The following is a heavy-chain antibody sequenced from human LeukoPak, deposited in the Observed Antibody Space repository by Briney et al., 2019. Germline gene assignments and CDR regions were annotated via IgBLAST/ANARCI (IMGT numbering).Heavy chain of an antibody. CDR2: INANNGNT. V-gene: IGHV1-18*01. J-gene: IGHJ5*02. D-gene: IGHD3-3*01. CDR3: ARTITIFGVVIILGWFDP. Sequence: ASVKVSCKASGYTFTSYGISWVRQAPGQGLEWMGWINANNGNTNYEEKFQDRVTMTTDTSTSTAYMELRSLRYDDTAVYYCARTITIFGVVIILGWFDPWGQGTPVTVSS. CDR1: GYTFTSYG.